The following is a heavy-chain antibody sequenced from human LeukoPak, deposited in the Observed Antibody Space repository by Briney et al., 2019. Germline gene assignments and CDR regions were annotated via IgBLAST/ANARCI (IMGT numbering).Heavy chain of an antibody. Sequence: SETLSLTCAVSGYSISSGYYWGWIRQPPGKGLEWIGSIYHSGSTYYNPSHKSRVTISVDTSKNQFSLKLSSVTAADTAVYYCARLQHYYYYMDVWGKGTTVTVSS. V-gene: IGHV4-38-2*01. D-gene: IGHD4-11*01. CDR2: IYHSGST. J-gene: IGHJ6*03. CDR1: GYSISSGYY. CDR3: ARLQHYYYYMDV.